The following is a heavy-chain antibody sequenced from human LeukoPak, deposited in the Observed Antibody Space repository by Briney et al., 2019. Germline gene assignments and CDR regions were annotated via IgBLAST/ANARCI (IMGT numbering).Heavy chain of an antibody. Sequence: SETLSLTCTVSGGSISSSSYYWGWIRQPPGKGLEWIGSIYYSGSTYYNPSLKSRVTISVDTSKNQFSLKLSSVTAADTAVYYCARRGGSGSYDAFDVWGQGTTVTVSS. CDR3: ARRGGSGSYDAFDV. CDR1: GGSISSSSYY. D-gene: IGHD3-10*01. CDR2: IYYSGST. J-gene: IGHJ3*01. V-gene: IGHV4-39*01.